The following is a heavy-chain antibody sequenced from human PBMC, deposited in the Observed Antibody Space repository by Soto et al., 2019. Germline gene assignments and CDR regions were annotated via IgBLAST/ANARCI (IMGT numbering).Heavy chain of an antibody. Sequence: QVQLVQSGAEVKKPGASVKVSCKASGYTFTGYYMHWVRQAPGQGLEWMGWINPNSGGTNYAQKFQGWVTMTRDTSISTAYMELSRLRSDDTAVYYCARGGDIVVVVAAVPFDPWXXXTLVTVSS. D-gene: IGHD2-15*01. CDR3: ARGGDIVVVVAAVPFDP. J-gene: IGHJ5*02. CDR2: INPNSGGT. CDR1: GYTFTGYY. V-gene: IGHV1-2*04.